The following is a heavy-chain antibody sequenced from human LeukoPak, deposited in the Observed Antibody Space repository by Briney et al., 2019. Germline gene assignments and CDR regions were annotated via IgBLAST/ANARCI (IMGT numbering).Heavy chain of an antibody. Sequence: PGGSLRLSCAASGFTFSSSGMHWVRQAPGKGLEWVAVIWYDGSDKYYADSVKGRFTISRDNSKNTLYLQMNSLRAEDTAVYYCARGGIAGKYYGLDVWGQGTTVTVSS. CDR3: ARGGIAGKYYGLDV. CDR1: GFTFSSSG. D-gene: IGHD6-13*01. CDR2: IWYDGSDK. J-gene: IGHJ6*02. V-gene: IGHV3-33*01.